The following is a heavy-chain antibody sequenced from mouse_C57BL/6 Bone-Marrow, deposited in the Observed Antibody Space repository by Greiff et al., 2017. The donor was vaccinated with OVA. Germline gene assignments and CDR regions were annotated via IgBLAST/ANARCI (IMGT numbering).Heavy chain of an antibody. CDR1: GYTFTSYG. D-gene: IGHD1-1*01. Sequence: VQLQQSGAELARPGASVKLSCKASGYTFTSYGISWVKQRTGQGLEWIGEIYPRSGNTYYNEKFKGKATLTADKSSSTAYIELRSLTSEDSAVYFCGRDTTVVARGFAYWGQGTLVTVSA. V-gene: IGHV1-81*01. CDR3: GRDTTVVARGFAY. CDR2: IYPRSGNT. J-gene: IGHJ3*01.